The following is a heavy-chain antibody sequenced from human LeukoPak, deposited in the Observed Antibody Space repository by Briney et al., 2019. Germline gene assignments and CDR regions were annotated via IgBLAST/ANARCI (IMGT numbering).Heavy chain of an antibody. V-gene: IGHV4-39*02. CDR2: ISYTGST. CDR3: ARDLGADYGVYDCDP. Sequence: SETLSLTCSVSGGSISSSSFYWGWIRQPPGKGLEWIGSISYTGSTYYNPSLKSRVTISVDTSKNQFSLRLNSVTAADTAMYYCARDLGADYGVYDCDPWGQGTLVIVSS. J-gene: IGHJ5*02. CDR1: GGSISSSSFY. D-gene: IGHD4-17*01.